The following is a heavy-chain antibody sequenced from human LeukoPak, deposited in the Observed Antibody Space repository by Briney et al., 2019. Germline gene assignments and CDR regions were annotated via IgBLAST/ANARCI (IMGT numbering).Heavy chain of an antibody. CDR3: ARGRRGIVVVPAATHIWFDP. CDR2: MNPNSGNT. Sequence: ASVKVSCKASGYTFTSYNINWVRQATGQGLEWMGWMNPNSGNTGYAQKFQGRVTITRNTSISTAYMELSSLRSEDTAVYYCARGRRGIVVVPAATHIWFDPWGQGTLVTVSS. V-gene: IGHV1-8*03. J-gene: IGHJ5*02. CDR1: GYTFTSYN. D-gene: IGHD2-2*01.